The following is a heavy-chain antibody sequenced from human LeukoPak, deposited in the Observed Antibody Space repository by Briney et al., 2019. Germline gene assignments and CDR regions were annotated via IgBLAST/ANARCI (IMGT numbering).Heavy chain of an antibody. D-gene: IGHD5-12*01. Sequence: SVKVSCKASGGTFSSYAISWVRQAPGQGLEWMGGIIPIFGTASYAQKFQGRVTITADESTSTAYMELSSLRSEDTAVYYCARVGYSGYDEGWFDPWGQGTLVTVSP. J-gene: IGHJ5*02. V-gene: IGHV1-69*19. CDR1: GGTFSSYA. CDR3: ARVGYSGYDEGWFDP. CDR2: IIPIFGTA.